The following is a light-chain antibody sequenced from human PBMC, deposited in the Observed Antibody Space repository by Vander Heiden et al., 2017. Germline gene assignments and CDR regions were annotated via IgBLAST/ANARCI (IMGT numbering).Light chain of an antibody. J-gene: IGKJ1*01. CDR3: KQALQTPRT. Sequence: IVMTPSPPSLVVTHGETACSSCRSSQSLLNRNGYNYLNWYLQKPGQSPQLLIYLGSSRASGVPDRFSGSGSGTDFTLKISRVEAEDVGVYYCKQALQTPRTFGQGTKVEIK. CDR2: LGS. CDR1: QSLLNRNGYNY. V-gene: IGKV2-28*01.